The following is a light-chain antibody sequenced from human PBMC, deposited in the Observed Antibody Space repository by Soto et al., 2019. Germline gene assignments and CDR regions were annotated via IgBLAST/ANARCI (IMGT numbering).Light chain of an antibody. V-gene: IGKV3-15*01. CDR3: QQYKNWPPYT. CDR2: GAS. CDR1: QIVSSN. Sequence: EIVMTQSPATLSVSPGERATLSCRASQIVSSNLAWYQQKPGQAPRLLIYGASTRATGIPARFSGSGSGTEFNLTISSLQSEDFAVYYCQQYKNWPPYTFGQGTKLEIK. J-gene: IGKJ2*01.